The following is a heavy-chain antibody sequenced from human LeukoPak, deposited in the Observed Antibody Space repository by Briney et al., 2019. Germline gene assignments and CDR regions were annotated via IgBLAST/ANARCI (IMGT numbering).Heavy chain of an antibody. CDR3: ARVQYSSGWWGYYYYYMDV. Sequence: GASVKVPCKASGYTFTSYDINWVRQATGQGLEWMGWMNPNSGNTGYAQKFQGRVTMTRNTSISTAYMELSSLRSEDTAVYYCARVQYSSGWWGYYYYYMDVWGKGTTVTVSS. J-gene: IGHJ6*03. CDR1: GYTFTSYD. D-gene: IGHD6-19*01. V-gene: IGHV1-8*01. CDR2: MNPNSGNT.